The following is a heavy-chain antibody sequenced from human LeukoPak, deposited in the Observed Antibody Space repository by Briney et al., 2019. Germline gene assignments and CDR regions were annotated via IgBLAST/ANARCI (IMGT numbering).Heavy chain of an antibody. CDR2: ISSSSSSTI. CDR3: ASGPAAGFDY. D-gene: IGHD6-13*01. CDR1: GFTFSSYS. J-gene: IGHJ4*02. Sequence: GSLRLSCAASGFTFSSYSMNWVRQAPGKGLEWVSYISSSSSSTIYYADSVKGRFTISRDNAKNSLYLQMNSLRVEDTAVYYCASGPAAGFDYWGQGTLVTVSS. V-gene: IGHV3-48*01.